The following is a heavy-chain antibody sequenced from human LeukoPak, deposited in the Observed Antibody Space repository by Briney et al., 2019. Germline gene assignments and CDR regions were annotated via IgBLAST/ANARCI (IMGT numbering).Heavy chain of an antibody. CDR2: IYYSGST. D-gene: IGHD5-18*01. CDR1: GGSISSYY. CDR3: ARQMDTAMVTGHYYYYMDV. Sequence: SETLSLTCTVSGGSISSYYWSWIRQPPGKGLQWIGYIYYSGSTNYNPSLKSRVTISVDTSKNQFSLKLSSVTAADTAVYYCARQMDTAMVTGHYYYYMDVWGKGTTVTVSS. J-gene: IGHJ6*03. V-gene: IGHV4-59*08.